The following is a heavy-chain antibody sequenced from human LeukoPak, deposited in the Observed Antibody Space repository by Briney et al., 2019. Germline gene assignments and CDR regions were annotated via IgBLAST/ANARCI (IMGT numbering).Heavy chain of an antibody. CDR3: ARDSGSFFVDF. V-gene: IGHV3-7*01. CDR1: GFTFSNYW. D-gene: IGHD1-26*01. Sequence: GGSLRLSCAASGFTFSNYWMSWVRQAPGKGLESVANVKLDGSETEYVDSVEGRSTISRDNAKNSLYLQMNSLRVEDTAVYYCARDSGSFFVDFWGQGTLVTVSS. CDR2: VKLDGSET. J-gene: IGHJ4*02.